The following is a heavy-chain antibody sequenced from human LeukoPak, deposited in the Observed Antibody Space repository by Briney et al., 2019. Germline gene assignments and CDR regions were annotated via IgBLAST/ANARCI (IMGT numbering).Heavy chain of an antibody. CDR1: GYSINSGYY. CDR2: IYRSGST. CDR3: ARTTASNYAVY. Sequence: PSETLSLTCTVSGYSINSGYYWGWIRQPPGKGLEWIGSIYRSGSTYYNPSLKSRVTISVDTSKNQFSLKLSSVTAADTAVYYCARTTASNYAVYWGQGTLVTVSS. J-gene: IGHJ4*02. V-gene: IGHV4-38-2*02. D-gene: IGHD4-11*01.